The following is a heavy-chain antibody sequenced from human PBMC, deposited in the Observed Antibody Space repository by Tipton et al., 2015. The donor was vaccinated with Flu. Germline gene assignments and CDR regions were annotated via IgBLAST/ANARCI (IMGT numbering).Heavy chain of an antibody. J-gene: IGHJ6*02. V-gene: IGHV4-4*07. D-gene: IGHD3-3*01. CDR3: ARVTPGDYWSGYKNGEVV. CDR2: IYSTGSA. Sequence: TLSLTCTVSGGSIDNYYWSWIRQSADKGLEWIGRIYSTGSANYNPSLQSRITMSIDTSKSQFSLKMTSVTAADAAIYYCARVTPGDYWSGYKNGEVVWGQGATVTVSS. CDR1: GGSIDNYY.